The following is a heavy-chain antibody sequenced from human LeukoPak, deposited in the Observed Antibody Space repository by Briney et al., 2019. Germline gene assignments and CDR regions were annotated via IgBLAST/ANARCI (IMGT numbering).Heavy chain of an antibody. CDR3: TKARDDYGVDAIDS. J-gene: IGHJ4*02. CDR2: IRSSGATT. V-gene: IGHV3-23*01. D-gene: IGHD3-3*01. Sequence: GGSLRLSCAASGFTFSSYWMSWVRQAPGKGLEWVSAIRSSGATTYYADSVKGRFTISRDNSKNTVYLQMNSLRAEDTAIYYCTKARDDYGVDAIDSWGQGTLVTVSS. CDR1: GFTFSSYW.